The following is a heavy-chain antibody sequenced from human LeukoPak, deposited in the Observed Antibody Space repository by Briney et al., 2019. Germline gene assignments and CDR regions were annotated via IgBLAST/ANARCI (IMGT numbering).Heavy chain of an antibody. CDR3: AKPHFDD. V-gene: IGHV3-30*02. CDR2: IRYDGSNK. J-gene: IGHJ4*02. Sequence: GGSLRLSCAASGFTFSSYWMSWVRQAPGKGLEWVAFIRYDGSNKYYADSVKGRFTISRDNSKNTLYLQMNSLRAGDTAVYYCAKPHFDDWGQGTLVTVSS. CDR1: GFTFSSYW.